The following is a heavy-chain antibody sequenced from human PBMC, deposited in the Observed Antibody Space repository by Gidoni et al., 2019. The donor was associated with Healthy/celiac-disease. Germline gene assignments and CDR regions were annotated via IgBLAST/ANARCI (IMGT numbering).Heavy chain of an antibody. V-gene: IGHV3-9*01. CDR1: GFTFYDYA. D-gene: IGHD2-21*01. CDR2: ISWNSGSI. J-gene: IGHJ4*02. CDR3: AKEGYCGGDCYSGQFDY. Sequence: EVQLVESGGGLVQPGRSLRLSCAASGFTFYDYAMHWVRQAPGKGLEWVSGISWNSGSIGYADTVKGRFTISRDNAKNSLYLQMNSLRAEDTALYYCAKEGYCGGDCYSGQFDYWGQGTLVTVSS.